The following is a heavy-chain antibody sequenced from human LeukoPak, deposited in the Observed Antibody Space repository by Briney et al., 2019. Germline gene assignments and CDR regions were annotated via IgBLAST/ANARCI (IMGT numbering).Heavy chain of an antibody. D-gene: IGHD6-19*01. CDR1: RGSISSSSYY. Sequence: TTSETLSLTCTVSRGSISSSSYYWGWIRQPPGKGLEWIGSIYYSGSTYYNPSLKSRVTISVDTSKNQFSLKLSSVTAADTAVYYCARVKSLPRGYSSGQETPYYFDYWGQGTLVTVSS. V-gene: IGHV4-39*07. CDR3: ARVKSLPRGYSSGQETPYYFDY. CDR2: IYYSGST. J-gene: IGHJ4*02.